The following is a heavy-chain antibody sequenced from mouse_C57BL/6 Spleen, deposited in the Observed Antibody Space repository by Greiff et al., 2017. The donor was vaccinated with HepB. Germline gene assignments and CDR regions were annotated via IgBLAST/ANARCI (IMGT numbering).Heavy chain of an antibody. Sequence: QVQLKQPGAELVMPGASVKLSCKASGYTFTSYWMHWVKQRPGQGLEWIGEIDPSDSYTNYNQKFKGKSTLTVDKSSSTAYMQLSSLTSEDSAVYYCARRPWFAYWGQGTLVTVSA. CDR1: GYTFTSYW. CDR2: IDPSDSYT. CDR3: ARRPWFAY. V-gene: IGHV1-69*01. J-gene: IGHJ3*01.